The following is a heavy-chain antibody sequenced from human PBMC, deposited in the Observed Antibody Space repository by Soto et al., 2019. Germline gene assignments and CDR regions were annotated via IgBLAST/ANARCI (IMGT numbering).Heavy chain of an antibody. J-gene: IGHJ4*02. CDR2: INQDGSEK. CDR3: SKSLNY. V-gene: IGHV3-7*01. CDR1: GFTFTNYW. Sequence: EVKLVESGGGLVQPGGSLRLSCAASGFTFTNYWMDWVRQAPGKGLEWVANINQDGSEKHYIDSVKGRFTISRDNAKNSLYLQMSSLTAEDSALYYCSKSLNYWGQGTLVTVSS.